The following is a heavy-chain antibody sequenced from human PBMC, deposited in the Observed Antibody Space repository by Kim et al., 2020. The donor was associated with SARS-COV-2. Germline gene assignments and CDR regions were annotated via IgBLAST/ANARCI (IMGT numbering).Heavy chain of an antibody. CDR3: ARGRGKQLLYGMDV. CDR2: INPNSGVT. Sequence: ASVKVSCKASGYTFTGYYMHWVRQAPGQGLEWMGWINPNSGVTNYAQKFQGWVTMTRDTSISTAYMELSRLRSDDTAVYYCARGRGKQLLYGMDVWGQGTTVTVSS. V-gene: IGHV1-2*04. CDR1: GYTFTGYY. D-gene: IGHD6-6*01. J-gene: IGHJ6*02.